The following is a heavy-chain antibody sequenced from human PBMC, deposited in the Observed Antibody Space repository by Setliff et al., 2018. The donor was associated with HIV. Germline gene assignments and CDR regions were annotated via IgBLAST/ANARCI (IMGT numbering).Heavy chain of an antibody. J-gene: IGHJ4*02. V-gene: IGHV4-59*01. D-gene: IGHD3-10*01. CDR2: IYHSGIT. CDR3: ARIAWKQGAVGSFCDY. Sequence: ETLSLTCAVSGGSISSYYWSWIRQSPEKGLEWIGYIYHSGITSYNPSLKSRVTMSMDMSKNLFSLNLSSVTAADSAVYYCARIAWKQGAVGSFCDYWGQGGLVTVSS. CDR1: GGSISSYY.